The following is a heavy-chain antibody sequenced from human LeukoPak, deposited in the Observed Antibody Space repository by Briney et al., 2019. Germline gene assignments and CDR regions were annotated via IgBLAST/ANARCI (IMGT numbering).Heavy chain of an antibody. Sequence: SETLSLTCTVPGGSISSYYWSWIRQPAGKGLEWIGRIYTSGSTNYNPSLKSRVTMSVDTSKNQFSLKLSSVTAADTAVYYCARQWRGYCRGGSCPYPGYYYYYMDVWGKGTTVTVSS. CDR2: IYTSGST. V-gene: IGHV4-4*07. D-gene: IGHD2-15*01. J-gene: IGHJ6*03. CDR3: ARQWRGYCRGGSCPYPGYYYYYMDV. CDR1: GGSISSYY.